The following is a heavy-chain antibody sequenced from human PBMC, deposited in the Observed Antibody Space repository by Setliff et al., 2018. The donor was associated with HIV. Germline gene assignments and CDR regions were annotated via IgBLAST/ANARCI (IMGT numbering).Heavy chain of an antibody. CDR1: GGSISSASYY. CDR2: IYTSGST. V-gene: IGHV4-61*02. J-gene: IGHJ5*02. D-gene: IGHD3-22*01. CDR3: ARAISPQYYGSSGYYLA. Sequence: SETLSLTCTVSGGSISSASYYWSWIRQPAGKGLEWIGRIYTSGSTYYNPSLKSRVTISVDTSKNQFSLKLNSVTAADTAVYYCARAISPQYYGSSGYYLAWGQGTLVTVS.